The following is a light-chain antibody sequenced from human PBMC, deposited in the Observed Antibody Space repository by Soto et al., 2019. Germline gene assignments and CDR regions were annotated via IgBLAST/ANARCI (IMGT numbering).Light chain of an antibody. CDR3: MQALQTPIT. CDR2: LGS. Sequence: DIVMTQSPLSLPVTPGEPGSISCRSSQSLLYSNGYNYLDWYLQKPGQSPQLLIYLGSNRASGVPDRFSGSGSGTDFTLNISRVEAEDVGVYYCMQALQTPITFGGGTKVEIK. J-gene: IGKJ4*01. V-gene: IGKV2-28*01. CDR1: QSLLYSNGYNY.